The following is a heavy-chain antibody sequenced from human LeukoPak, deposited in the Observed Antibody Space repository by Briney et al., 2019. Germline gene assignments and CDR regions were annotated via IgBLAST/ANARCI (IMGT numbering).Heavy chain of an antibody. CDR3: AKDKVAAYSGVSYFDY. CDR1: GFTFSSYG. CDR2: IRYDGSNK. V-gene: IGHV3-30*02. J-gene: IGHJ4*02. Sequence: GGSLRLSCAASGFTFSSYGMHWVRQAPGKGLEWVAFIRYDGSNKYYADYVKGRFTISRDNSKNSLYLQMNSLRAEDTAVYYCAKDKVAAYSGVSYFDYWGQGTLVTVSS. D-gene: IGHD2-15*01.